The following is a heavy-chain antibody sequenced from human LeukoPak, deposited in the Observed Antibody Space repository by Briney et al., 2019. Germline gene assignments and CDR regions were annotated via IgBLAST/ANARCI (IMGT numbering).Heavy chain of an antibody. CDR1: GFTFSNYA. J-gene: IGHJ4*02. D-gene: IGHD1-1*01. Sequence: GGSLRLSCAASGFTFSNYAMSWVRQTPGKGLEWVSGTSGSGGSTYYADSVKGRFTISRDDSKNTVYLQMKSLRAEDTAVYYCAKGGLERPGYWGQGTLVAVSS. CDR2: TSGSGGST. CDR3: AKGGLERPGY. V-gene: IGHV3-23*01.